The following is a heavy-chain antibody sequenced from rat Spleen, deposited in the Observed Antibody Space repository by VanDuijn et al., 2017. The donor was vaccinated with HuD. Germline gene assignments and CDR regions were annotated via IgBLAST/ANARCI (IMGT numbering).Heavy chain of an antibody. D-gene: IGHD1-4*01. Sequence: EVQLVESGGGLVQPGGSLKFSCAASGFTFSHSYMAWVRQAPTKGLEWVASISLGGGKTYSRGSVKGRFTISRDNAKNTLYLQMYSLRSEETATFYCARHPGVTPYWCFDLWGPGTMVTVSS. J-gene: IGHJ1*01. CDR2: ISLGGGKT. CDR3: ARHPGVTPYWCFDL. CDR1: GFTFSHSY. V-gene: IGHV5S11*01.